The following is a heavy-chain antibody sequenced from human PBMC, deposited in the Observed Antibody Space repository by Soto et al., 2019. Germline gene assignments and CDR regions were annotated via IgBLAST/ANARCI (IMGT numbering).Heavy chain of an antibody. CDR1: GGTFSSYA. D-gene: IGHD6-13*01. V-gene: IGHV1-69*13. Sequence: SVKVSCKASGGTFSSYAISWVRQAPGQGLEWMGGIIPIFGTANYAQKFQGRVTITADESTSTAYMELSSLRSEDTAVYYCARDWYRSSWHEAFDIWSQGTMVTVSS. J-gene: IGHJ3*02. CDR2: IIPIFGTA. CDR3: ARDWYRSSWHEAFDI.